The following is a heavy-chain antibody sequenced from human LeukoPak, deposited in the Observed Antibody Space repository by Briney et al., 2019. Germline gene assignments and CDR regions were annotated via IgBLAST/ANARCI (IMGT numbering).Heavy chain of an antibody. CDR3: ARTGYDSSGYYYYFDY. CDR2: IYYSGST. CDR1: GGSISSSSYY. D-gene: IGHD3-22*01. J-gene: IGHJ4*02. V-gene: IGHV4-39*01. Sequence: SETLSLTCTVSGGSISSSSYYWGWIRQPPVKGLEWIGSIYYSGSTYYNPSLKSRVTISVDTSKNQCSLKLSSVTAADTAVYYCARTGYDSSGYYYYFDYWGQGTLVTVSS.